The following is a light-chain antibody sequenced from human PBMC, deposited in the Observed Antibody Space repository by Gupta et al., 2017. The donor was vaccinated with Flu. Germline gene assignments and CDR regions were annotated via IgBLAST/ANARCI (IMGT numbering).Light chain of an antibody. CDR3: SADAVSNNVM. J-gene: IGLJ3*02. V-gene: IGLV2-8*01. CDR1: SSDVGGYNY. Sequence: SALTQPPSASGSPGPSVTISSTGTSSDVGGYNYVSWYQQHPGKAPKLMIYEVSKRPSGVPDRFSGSKSGNTASLTVSGRQAEDEADYYCSADAVSNNVMFGGGTKLTVL. CDR2: EVS.